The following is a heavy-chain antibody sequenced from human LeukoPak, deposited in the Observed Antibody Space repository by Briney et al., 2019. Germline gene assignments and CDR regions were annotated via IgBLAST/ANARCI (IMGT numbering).Heavy chain of an antibody. J-gene: IGHJ4*02. CDR3: ARVWLRAYFDY. CDR1: GFTVSSNY. D-gene: IGHD5-12*01. CDR2: IYSGGST. Sequence: GGSLRLSCAASGFTVSSNYMSWVRQAPGKGLKWVSVIYSGGSTYYADSVKGRFTISRDNSKNTLYLQMNSLRAEDTAVYYCARVWLRAYFDYWGQGTLVTVSS. V-gene: IGHV3-53*01.